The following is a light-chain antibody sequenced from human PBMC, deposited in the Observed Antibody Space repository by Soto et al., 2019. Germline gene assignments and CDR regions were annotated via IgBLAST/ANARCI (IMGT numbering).Light chain of an antibody. V-gene: IGKV1-39*01. CDR1: QTISRF. CDR3: QQRSNWPYLT. J-gene: IGKJ4*01. CDR2: AAS. Sequence: DIQMTQSPSSLSASVGDRVTITCRASQTISRFLSWYQKKPGKAPKLLIYAASTLQPGVPSRFSGSGSGTDFTLTIASLEPDDFAVYYCQQRSNWPYLTFGGGTRV.